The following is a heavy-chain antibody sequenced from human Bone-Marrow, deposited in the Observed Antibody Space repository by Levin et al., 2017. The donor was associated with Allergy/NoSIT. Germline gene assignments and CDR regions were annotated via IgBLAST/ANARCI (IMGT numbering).Heavy chain of an antibody. Sequence: PGGSLRLSCAASGFTFSSFGVHWVRQAPGKGLEWVAVIWSDGTNKYYADSVKGRFTISRDNSKNTLYLQMNSLRAEDTAVYYCARDSAYSSGWYDYFDYGGQGTLVTVSS. V-gene: IGHV3-33*01. D-gene: IGHD6-19*01. CDR2: IWSDGTNK. CDR1: GFTFSSFG. J-gene: IGHJ4*02. CDR3: ARDSAYSSGWYDYFDY.